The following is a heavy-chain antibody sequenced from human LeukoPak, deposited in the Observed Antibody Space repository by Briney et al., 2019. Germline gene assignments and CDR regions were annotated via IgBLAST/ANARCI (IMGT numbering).Heavy chain of an antibody. J-gene: IGHJ4*02. CDR3: ARGRIVYGSGTDFDY. CDR2: IIGSGGVT. Sequence: PGGSLRLSCAASGFTFSSYAMSWVRQAPGKGLEWVSTIIGSGGVTNYADSVKGRFTISRDNSKNTLYLQMNSLRAEDTAVYYCARGRIVYGSGTDFDYWGQGALVTVSS. V-gene: IGHV3-23*01. D-gene: IGHD3-10*01. CDR1: GFTFSSYA.